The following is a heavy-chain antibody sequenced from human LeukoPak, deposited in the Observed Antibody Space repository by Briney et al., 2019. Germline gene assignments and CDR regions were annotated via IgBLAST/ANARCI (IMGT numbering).Heavy chain of an antibody. Sequence: ASVKVSCKASGYTFTGYYMHWVRQAPGQGLEWMGWINPNSGGTNYAQKFQGRVTMTRDTSISTACMELSRLRSDDTAVYYCAREPHGYSSSWYPRISDGMDVWGQGTTVTVSS. CDR2: INPNSGGT. CDR1: GYTFTGYY. J-gene: IGHJ6*02. CDR3: AREPHGYSSSWYPRISDGMDV. V-gene: IGHV1-2*02. D-gene: IGHD6-13*01.